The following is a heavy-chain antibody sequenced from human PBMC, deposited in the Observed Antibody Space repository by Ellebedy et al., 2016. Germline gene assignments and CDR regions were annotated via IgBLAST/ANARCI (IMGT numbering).Heavy chain of an antibody. CDR1: GYTLTELS. CDR3: ATEKYSYGFGPNWFDP. V-gene: IGHV1-24*01. D-gene: IGHD5-18*01. J-gene: IGHJ5*02. CDR2: FDPEDDKT. Sequence: ASVKVSCKVSGYTLTELSMHWVRQSPGKGLEWMGGFDPEDDKTIYAQKFQGRVTMTEDTSTDTAYMELRSLRSEDTAVYYCATEKYSYGFGPNWFDPWGQGTLVTVSS.